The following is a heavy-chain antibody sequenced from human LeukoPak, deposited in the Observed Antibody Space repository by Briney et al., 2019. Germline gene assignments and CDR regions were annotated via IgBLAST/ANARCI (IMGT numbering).Heavy chain of an antibody. J-gene: IGHJ4*02. CDR3: ARDRSPGWPPRPTTNDF. D-gene: IGHD6-19*01. CDR2: INHSGSA. CDR1: GGSFSGYY. V-gene: IGHV4-34*01. Sequence: SETLSLTCAVYGGSFSGYYWNWIRQPPGKGLEWIGEINHSGSANYNPSLKSRVTISVDTSKNQFSLRLSSVTAADTAVFYCARDRSPGWPPRPTTNDFWGQGTLVTVSS.